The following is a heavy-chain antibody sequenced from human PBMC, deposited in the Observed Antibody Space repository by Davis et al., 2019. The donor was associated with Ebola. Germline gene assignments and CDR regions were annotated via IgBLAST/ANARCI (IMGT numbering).Heavy chain of an antibody. V-gene: IGHV3-53*01. CDR3: ARGSWDPYFDY. Sequence: PGGSLRLSCAASGFTVSSNYMSWVRQAPGKGLEWVSVIYSGGSTYYADSVKGRFTISRDNSKNTLYLQMNSLRAEDTAVYYCARGSWDPYFDYWGQGTLVTVSS. J-gene: IGHJ4*02. CDR1: GFTVSSNY. D-gene: IGHD6-13*01. CDR2: IYSGGST.